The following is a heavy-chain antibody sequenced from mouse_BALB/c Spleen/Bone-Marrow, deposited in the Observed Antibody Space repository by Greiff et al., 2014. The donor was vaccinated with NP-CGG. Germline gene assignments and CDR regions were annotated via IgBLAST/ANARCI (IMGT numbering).Heavy chain of an antibody. D-gene: IGHD3-2*01. Sequence: QVQLQQSGAELVRPGTSVKVSCEASGYAFTNYLIEWVKQRPGQGLEWIGVINPGSGGTNYNEKFKGKATLTADKSSSTAYMQLSSLTSDDSAVYFCARERTARTTSYWGQGTTLTVSS. CDR2: INPGSGGT. CDR3: ARERTARTTSY. J-gene: IGHJ2*01. V-gene: IGHV1-54*01. CDR1: GYAFTNYL.